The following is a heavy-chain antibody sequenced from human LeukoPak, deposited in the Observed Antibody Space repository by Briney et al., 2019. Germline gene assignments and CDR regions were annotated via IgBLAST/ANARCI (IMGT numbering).Heavy chain of an antibody. CDR2: IYSSGYS. CDR1: GGSISGYY. V-gene: IGHV4-4*08. Sequence: SETLSLTCTVSGGSISGYYWSWIRQPPGKGLEWIGHIYSSGYSSYNPPLKSRVTMSVDTSKNHFSLKVTSVTAADTAMYYCAGNDYGNYDFDYWGQGTLVTVSS. D-gene: IGHD4-11*01. J-gene: IGHJ4*02. CDR3: AGNDYGNYDFDY.